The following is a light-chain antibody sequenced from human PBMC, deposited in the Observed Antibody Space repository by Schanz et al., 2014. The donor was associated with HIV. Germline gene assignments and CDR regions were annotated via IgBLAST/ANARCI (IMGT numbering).Light chain of an antibody. CDR1: SSDVGDYNY. J-gene: IGLJ3*02. CDR2: EVS. CDR3: AAWDDSLNGGV. V-gene: IGLV2-14*01. Sequence: QSALTQPPSASGSPGQSVTISCTGTSSDVGDYNYVSWYQQHPGKAPKIMIFEVSNRPSGVSSRFFGFKSDNTASLTISGLQAEDEADYYCAAWDDSLNGGVFGGGTKLTVL.